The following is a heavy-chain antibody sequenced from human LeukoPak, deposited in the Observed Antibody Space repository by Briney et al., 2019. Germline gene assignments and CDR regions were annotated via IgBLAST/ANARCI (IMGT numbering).Heavy chain of an antibody. CDR2: ISWNSGSI. J-gene: IGHJ4*02. CDR1: GFTFNDYA. V-gene: IGHV3-9*01. D-gene: IGHD6-19*01. Sequence: SGGSLRLSCAASGFTFNDYAMHRVRHAPGKGLEWVSGISWNSGSIGYADSVKGRFTISRDNAKNSLYLQMNSLRAEDTALYYCAKDAGYSSGWYTLWGQGTLVTVSS. CDR3: AKDAGYSSGWYTL.